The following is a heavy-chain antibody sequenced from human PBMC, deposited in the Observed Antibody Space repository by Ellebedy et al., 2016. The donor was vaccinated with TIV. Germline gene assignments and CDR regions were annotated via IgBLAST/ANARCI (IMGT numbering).Heavy chain of an antibody. CDR1: GYTFTSYY. J-gene: IGHJ6*02. CDR3: AASYGGRNYYYYGMDV. CDR2: INPSGGST. D-gene: IGHD4-23*01. Sequence: ASVKVSCXASGYTFTSYYMHWVRQAPGQGLEWMGIINPSGGSTSYAQKFQGRVTMTRDTSTSTVYMELSSLRSEDTAVYYCAASYGGRNYYYYGMDVWGQGTTVTVSS. V-gene: IGHV1-46*01.